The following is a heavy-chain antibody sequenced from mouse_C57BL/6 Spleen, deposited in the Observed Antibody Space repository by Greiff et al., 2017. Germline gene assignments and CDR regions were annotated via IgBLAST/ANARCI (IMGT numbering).Heavy chain of an antibody. D-gene: IGHD1-1*01. CDR3: ARQNYGSSTPFDY. V-gene: IGHV5-9*01. CDR1: GFTFSSYT. Sequence: DVKLVESGGGLVKPGGSLKLSCAASGFTFSSYTMSWVRQTPEKRLEWVATISGGGGNTYYPDSVKGRFTISRDNAKNTLYLQMSSLRSEDTALYYCARQNYGSSTPFDYWGQGTTLTVSS. J-gene: IGHJ2*01. CDR2: ISGGGGNT.